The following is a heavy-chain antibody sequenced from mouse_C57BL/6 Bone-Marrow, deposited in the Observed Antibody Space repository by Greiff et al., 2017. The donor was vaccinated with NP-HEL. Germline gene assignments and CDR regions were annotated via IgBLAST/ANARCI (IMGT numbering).Heavy chain of an antibody. CDR3: AREGYAPYYFDY. CDR2: IHPNSGST. D-gene: IGHD2-2*01. V-gene: IGHV1-64*01. J-gene: IGHJ2*01. CDR1: GYTFTSYW. Sequence: QVQLKQPGAELVKPGASVKLSCKASGYTFTSYWMHWVKQRPGQGLEWIGMIHPNSGSTNYNEKFKSKATLTVDKSSSTAYMQLSSLTSEDSAVYYCAREGYAPYYFDYWGQGTTLTVSS.